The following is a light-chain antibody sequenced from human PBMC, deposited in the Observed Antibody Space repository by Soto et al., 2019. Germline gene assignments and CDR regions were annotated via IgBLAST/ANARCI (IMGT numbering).Light chain of an antibody. CDR3: LQYNGYYRT. CDR1: QSIRRS. CDR2: AAS. J-gene: IGKJ1*01. Sequence: DIQMTQSPSSLSASVADRVTITCRASQSIRRSLNWYQQKPGKAPNLLIYAASSLQTGVPSRFTGSGSGTEFTLTISSLQSDDFATYYCLQYNGYYRTFGQGTKVDIK. V-gene: IGKV1-39*01.